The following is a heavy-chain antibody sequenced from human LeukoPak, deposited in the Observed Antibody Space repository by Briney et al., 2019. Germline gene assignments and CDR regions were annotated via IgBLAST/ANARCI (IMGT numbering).Heavy chain of an antibody. V-gene: IGHV4-59*08. J-gene: IGHJ4*02. CDR2: IYYSGST. D-gene: IGHD3-3*01. CDR3: ARHRLAIRYYDFWSGPFDY. CDR1: GGSISSYY. Sequence: PSETLSLTCTVSGGSISSYYWSWLRQPPGKGLEWIGYIYYSGSTNYNPSLKSRVTISVDTSKNQFSLKLSSVTAADTAVYYCARHRLAIRYYDFWSGPFDYWGQGTLVTVSS.